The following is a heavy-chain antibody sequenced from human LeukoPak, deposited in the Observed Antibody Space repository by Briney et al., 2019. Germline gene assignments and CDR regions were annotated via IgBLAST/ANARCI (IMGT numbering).Heavy chain of an antibody. CDR2: IRYDGGKE. D-gene: IGHD7-27*01. J-gene: IGHJ3*02. V-gene: IGHV3-30*02. CDR1: GFTFSSYG. Sequence: GGSLRLSCAASGFTFSSYGMHWVRQAPGQGLEWVALIRYDGGKEYYADSVKGRFTISRDNSKNTLYLQMNSLRAEDTALYYCAREQLGMHAFDIWGQGTMVTVSS. CDR3: AREQLGMHAFDI.